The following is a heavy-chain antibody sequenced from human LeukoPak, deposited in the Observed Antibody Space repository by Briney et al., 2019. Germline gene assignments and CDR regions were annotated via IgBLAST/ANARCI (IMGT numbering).Heavy chain of an antibody. J-gene: IGHJ4*02. D-gene: IGHD3-10*01. V-gene: IGHV4-34*01. CDR2: INHSGGT. Sequence: PSETLSLTCAVYGGSFSGYYWSWIRQPPGKGLEWIGEINHSGGTNYNPSLKSRVTISVDTPKNQFSLKLSSVTAVDTAVYYCARKENVYYYFDYWGQGTLVTVSS. CDR1: GGSFSGYY. CDR3: ARKENVYYYFDY.